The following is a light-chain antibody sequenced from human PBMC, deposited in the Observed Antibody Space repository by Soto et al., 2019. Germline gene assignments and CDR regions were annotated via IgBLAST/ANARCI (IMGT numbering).Light chain of an antibody. Sequence: ERVMTQSPATLSASPGERVTLSCRASQSVSSNLAWYQHKPGQAPRLLIYATSTRAPGVSARFSGSGSGSGTEFTLTISSLQSKDIATYYCQQSYRTPHIFGQGTKLETK. V-gene: IGKV3-15*01. J-gene: IGKJ2*01. CDR2: ATS. CDR1: QSVSSN. CDR3: QQSYRTPHI.